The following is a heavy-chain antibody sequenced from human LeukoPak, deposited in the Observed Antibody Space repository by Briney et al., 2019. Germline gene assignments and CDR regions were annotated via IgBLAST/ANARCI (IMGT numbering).Heavy chain of an antibody. CDR2: IYYSGST. D-gene: IGHD3-22*01. V-gene: IGHV4-59*11. CDR3: ARDLLYYDSSGYLVYYMDV. J-gene: IGHJ6*03. Sequence: SETLSLTCTVSGGSISSHYWSWIRQPPGKGLEWIGYIYYSGSTNYNPSLKSRVTISVDTPKNQFSLKLSSVTAADTAVYYCARDLLYYDSSGYLVYYMDVWGKGTTVTVSS. CDR1: GGSISSHY.